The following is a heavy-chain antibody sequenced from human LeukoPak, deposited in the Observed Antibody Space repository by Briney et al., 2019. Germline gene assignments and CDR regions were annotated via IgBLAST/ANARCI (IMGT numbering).Heavy chain of an antibody. CDR3: ARSWNYNTGYFQH. Sequence: GRSLRLSCAASGFTFSSYAMHWVRQAPGKGLEWVALISYDGSYKVYADSVKGRFAISRDNSKNTLYLQMNSLRAEDTAVYYCARSWNYNTGYFQHWGQGTLVTVSS. CDR2: ISYDGSYK. CDR1: GFTFSSYA. D-gene: IGHD1-7*01. J-gene: IGHJ1*01. V-gene: IGHV3-30*01.